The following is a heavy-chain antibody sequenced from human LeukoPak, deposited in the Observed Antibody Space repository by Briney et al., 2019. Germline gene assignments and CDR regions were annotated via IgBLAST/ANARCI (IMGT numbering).Heavy chain of an antibody. V-gene: IGHV3-11*03. Sequence: PGGSLRLSCAASGFTFSDYYMSWIRQAPGKGLEWVSYISSSSSYTNYADSVKGRFTISRDNSKNTLYLQMNSLRAEDTAVYYCAISSNWYNWHFDLWGRGTLVTVSS. CDR3: AISSNWYNWHFDL. D-gene: IGHD6-13*01. CDR1: GFTFSDYY. CDR2: ISSSSSYT. J-gene: IGHJ2*01.